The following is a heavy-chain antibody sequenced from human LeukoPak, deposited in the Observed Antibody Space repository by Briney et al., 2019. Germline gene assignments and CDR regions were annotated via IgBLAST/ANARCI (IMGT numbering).Heavy chain of an antibody. V-gene: IGHV4-39*01. CDR2: IHYSGST. D-gene: IGHD3-9*01. Sequence: SETLSLTCTVSGGSISSSSYYWGWIRQPPGKGLEWIGSIHYSGSTYYNPSLKSRVTISVDTSKNQFSLKLSSVTAADTAVHYCAGTYYDILTGYDSYGMDVWGQGTTVTVSS. J-gene: IGHJ6*02. CDR3: AGTYYDILTGYDSYGMDV. CDR1: GGSISSSSYY.